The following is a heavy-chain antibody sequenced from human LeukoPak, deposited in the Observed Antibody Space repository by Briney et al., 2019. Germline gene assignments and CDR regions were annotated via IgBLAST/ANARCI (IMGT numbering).Heavy chain of an antibody. Sequence: SETLSLTCAVYGGSFSGYYWSWIRQPPGKGLEWIGEINHSGSTNYNPSLKSRVTISVYTSKNQFSLKVSSVTAADTAVYYCADSTALGTPFDYWGQGTLVTVSS. D-gene: IGHD5-18*01. CDR2: INHSGST. CDR1: GGSFSGYY. V-gene: IGHV4-34*01. J-gene: IGHJ4*02. CDR3: ADSTALGTPFDY.